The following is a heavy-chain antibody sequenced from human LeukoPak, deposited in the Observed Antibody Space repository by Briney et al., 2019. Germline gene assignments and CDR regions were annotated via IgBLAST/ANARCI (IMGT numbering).Heavy chain of an antibody. CDR3: ARDLENSYGSYYFDY. D-gene: IGHD5-18*01. Sequence: GASVKVSCKASGYTFTSYYMHWVRQAPGQGLEWMGIINPSGGSTSYAQKFQGRVTMTRDTSTSTVYMELSSLRSEDTAVYYCARDLENSYGSYYFDYWGQGTLVTVSS. CDR1: GYTFTSYY. V-gene: IGHV1-46*01. CDR2: INPSGGST. J-gene: IGHJ4*02.